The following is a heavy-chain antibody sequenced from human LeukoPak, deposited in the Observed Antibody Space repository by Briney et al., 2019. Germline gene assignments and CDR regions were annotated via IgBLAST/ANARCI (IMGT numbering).Heavy chain of an antibody. CDR1: GYTFTSYD. J-gene: IGHJ4*02. Sequence: ASVKVSCKASGYTFTSYDINWVRQATGQGLEWMGWMNPNSGNTGYAQKFQGRVTMTRDMSTSTVYMELSSLRSEDTAVYYCARDTFSGFGELIDYWGQGTLVTVSS. CDR2: MNPNSGNT. V-gene: IGHV1-8*02. D-gene: IGHD3-10*01. CDR3: ARDTFSGFGELIDY.